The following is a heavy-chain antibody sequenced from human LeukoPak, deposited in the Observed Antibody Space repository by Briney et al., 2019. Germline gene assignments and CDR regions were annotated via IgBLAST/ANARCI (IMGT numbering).Heavy chain of an antibody. CDR3: ARGRPLLSGYDWFDP. CDR1: GYTFTGYY. Sequence: ASVKVSCKASGYTFTGYYMHWVRQAPGQGLEWMGWINPNSGGTNYAQKFQGRVTMTRDTSISTAYMELSRLRSDDTAVYYCARGRPLLSGYDWFDPWGQGTLVTVSS. V-gene: IGHV1-2*02. D-gene: IGHD5-12*01. CDR2: INPNSGGT. J-gene: IGHJ5*02.